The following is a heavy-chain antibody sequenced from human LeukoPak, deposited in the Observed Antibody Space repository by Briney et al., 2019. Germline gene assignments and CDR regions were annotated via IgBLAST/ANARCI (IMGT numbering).Heavy chain of an antibody. CDR2: VNPGGSIA. CDR1: GFTFNNYW. D-gene: IGHD3-16*01. Sequence: PGGSLRLSCAASGFTFNNYWIHWVRQAPGKGLVWVSRVNPGGSIANFAGSVKGRFTISRDNAKNTVYLQTSSLTAEDTAVYYCVRGTYHAYYMDVWGKGTTVTVSS. J-gene: IGHJ6*03. CDR3: VRGTYHAYYMDV. V-gene: IGHV3-74*01.